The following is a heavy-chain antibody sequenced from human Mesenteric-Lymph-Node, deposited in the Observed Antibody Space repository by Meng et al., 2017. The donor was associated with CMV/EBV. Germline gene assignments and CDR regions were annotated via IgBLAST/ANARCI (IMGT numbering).Heavy chain of an antibody. D-gene: IGHD1-26*01. CDR1: GGSVSSGSYY. Sequence: GGSVSSGSYYWGWIRQPPGKGLEWIGYIYYSGSTNYNPSLKSRVTISVDTSKNRFSLKLSSVTAADTAVYYCARGGGSYYSQNWFDPWGQGTLVTVSS. CDR3: ARGGGSYYSQNWFDP. V-gene: IGHV4-61*01. J-gene: IGHJ5*02. CDR2: IYYSGST.